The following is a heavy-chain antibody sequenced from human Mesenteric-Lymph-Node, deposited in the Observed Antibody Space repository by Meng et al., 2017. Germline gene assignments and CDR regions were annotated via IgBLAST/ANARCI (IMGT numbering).Heavy chain of an antibody. Sequence: QGKRHVPCPVLVEPSQPLPLTCAVSGGSMSSGNYYWSWIRQPPGKGLEWIGYIHHSGSAYYNPSLKSRVSISVDTSKNQFSLNLNSMTAADTAVYYCASFDHIPRRNYFDYWGQGTLVTVSS. CDR2: IHHSGSA. V-gene: IGHV4-30-4*01. D-gene: IGHD2-21*01. CDR3: ASFDHIPRRNYFDY. CDR1: GGSMSSGNYY. J-gene: IGHJ4*02.